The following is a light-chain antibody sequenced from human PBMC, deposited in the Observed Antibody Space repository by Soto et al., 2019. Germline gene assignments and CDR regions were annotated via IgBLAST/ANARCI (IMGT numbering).Light chain of an antibody. J-gene: IGKJ4*01. V-gene: IGKV3-15*01. CDR2: ATS. Sequence: EIVLTQSPATLSVSPGERATLSCRASQNVGNNFAWYQQKPDQAPRLLIFATSTRATGVPARFSGSGSGTEFTLTISILQSEDFAVYYCQQYGDWPLTFGGGAKVEIE. CDR1: QNVGNN. CDR3: QQYGDWPLT.